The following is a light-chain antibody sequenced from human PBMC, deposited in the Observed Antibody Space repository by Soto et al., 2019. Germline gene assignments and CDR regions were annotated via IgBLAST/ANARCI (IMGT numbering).Light chain of an antibody. Sequence: EIVLTQSPATLSLSPGERATLSCTASQSVSNYLAWYQQKPGQAPRLLIYGASNRATGIPASFTGSGSGTDFTLTISSREPKDFAVYYCQRSGEWPRTFGQGTKLAIQ. V-gene: IGKV3-11*01. J-gene: IGKJ2*01. CDR1: QSVSNY. CDR2: GAS. CDR3: QRSGEWPRT.